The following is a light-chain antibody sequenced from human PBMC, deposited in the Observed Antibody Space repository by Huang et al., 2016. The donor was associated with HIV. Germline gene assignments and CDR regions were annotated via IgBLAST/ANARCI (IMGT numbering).Light chain of an antibody. V-gene: IGKV3-20*01. J-gene: IGKJ1*01. CDR1: ESVISDH. CDR3: QQYGISQWT. Sequence: EVVLTQSPGTLSLSPGEKGTLSCRASESVISDHLAWYQHKPGQAPSLLIYGASARATGIPDSFVGSGSGTGFTLTISRLEAEDSATYYCQQYGISQWTFGHGTKVEIK. CDR2: GAS.